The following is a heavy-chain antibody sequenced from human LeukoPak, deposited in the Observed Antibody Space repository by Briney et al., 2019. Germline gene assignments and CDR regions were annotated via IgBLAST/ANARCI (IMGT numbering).Heavy chain of an antibody. CDR1: GGSISRGDYY. Sequence: SQTLSLTCTVSGGSISRGDYYWSWIRQPPGKGLEGIGYIYYSGSTYYNPSLKSRVTISVDTSKNQFSLKLSSVTAADTAVYYCARAGIEDSTLYYFDYWGQGTLVTVSS. V-gene: IGHV4-30-4*08. D-gene: IGHD2-21*01. J-gene: IGHJ4*02. CDR3: ARAGIEDSTLYYFDY. CDR2: IYYSGST.